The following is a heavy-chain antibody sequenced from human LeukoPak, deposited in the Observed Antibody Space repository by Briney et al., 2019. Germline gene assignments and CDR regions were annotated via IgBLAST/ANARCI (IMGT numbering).Heavy chain of an antibody. CDR3: ARDPSSGRDY. D-gene: IGHD6-19*01. CDR1: GFTFSSYS. Sequence: PGGSLILSCAASGFTFSSYSMNWVRQAPGKGLEWVSSISSSSSYIYYADPVKGRFTISRDNANNSRYLQMNSLRAEDTAVYYCARDPSSGRDYWGQGTLVTVSS. CDR2: ISSSSSYI. J-gene: IGHJ4*02. V-gene: IGHV3-21*01.